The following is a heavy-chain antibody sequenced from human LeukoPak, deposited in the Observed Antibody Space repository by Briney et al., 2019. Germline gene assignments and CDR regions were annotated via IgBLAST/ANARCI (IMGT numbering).Heavy chain of an antibody. D-gene: IGHD3-9*01. CDR3: ARKVGLNHILTGYQFTSYFDY. Sequence: SETLSLTCTVSGGSISSSFYYWGWIRQPPGKGLEWIAEINHNEVTKYNPSLKSRVTMSIDTSKNQFSLHLISATDADTAVYYCARKVGLNHILTGYQFTSYFDYWGQGALVTVSS. CDR1: GGSISSSFYY. V-gene: IGHV4-39*07. J-gene: IGHJ4*02. CDR2: INHNEVT.